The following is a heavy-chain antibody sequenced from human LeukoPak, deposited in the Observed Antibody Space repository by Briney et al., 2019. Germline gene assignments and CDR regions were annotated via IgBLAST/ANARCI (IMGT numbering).Heavy chain of an antibody. J-gene: IGHJ4*02. Sequence: GESLKISCKGSGYSFTSYWIGWVRQAPGKGLEWVSAISGSGGSTYYADSVKGRFTISRDNSKNTLYLQMNSLRAEDTAVYYCAKGTTVVTLYYFDYWGQGTLVTVSS. V-gene: IGHV3-23*01. CDR2: ISGSGGST. CDR1: GYSFTSYW. CDR3: AKGTTVVTLYYFDY. D-gene: IGHD4-23*01.